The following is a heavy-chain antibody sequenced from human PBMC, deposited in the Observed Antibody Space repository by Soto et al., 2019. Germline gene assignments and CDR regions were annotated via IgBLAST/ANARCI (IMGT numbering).Heavy chain of an antibody. CDR3: ARDQLDVGVVVVPAATNSDAFAI. CDR1: GYTFTSYG. J-gene: IGHJ3*02. D-gene: IGHD2-2*01. V-gene: IGHV1-18*01. CDR2: ISAYNGNT. Sequence: ASVKVSCKASGYTFTSYGISWVRQAPGQGLEWMGWISAYNGNTNYAQKLQGRVTMTTDTSTSTAYMELRSLRSDDTAVYYCARDQLDVGVVVVPAATNSDAFAIWGQGSLVPVSS.